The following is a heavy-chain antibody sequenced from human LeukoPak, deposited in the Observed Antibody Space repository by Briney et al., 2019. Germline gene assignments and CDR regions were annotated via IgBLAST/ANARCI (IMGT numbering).Heavy chain of an antibody. CDR3: ARGLYDSAYHYFDY. CDR1: GGSISSYY. J-gene: IGHJ4*02. D-gene: IGHD3-16*01. V-gene: IGHV4-4*07. CDR2: IYTSGST. Sequence: SETLSLTCTASGGSISSYYWSWIRQPPGKGLEWIGRIYTSGSTNYNPSLKSRVTISVDKSKPQFSLKLSSVTAADTAVYYCARGLYDSAYHYFDYWGQGTLLNVSS.